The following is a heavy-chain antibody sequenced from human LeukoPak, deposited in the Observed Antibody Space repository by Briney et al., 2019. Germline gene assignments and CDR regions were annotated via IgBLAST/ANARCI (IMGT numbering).Heavy chain of an antibody. CDR1: GYTFTSYY. CDR2: INPSGGST. D-gene: IGHD3-22*01. CDR3: ARGLYYYDSSGYYSDH. Sequence: ASVTVSCKASGYTFTSYYMHWVRQAPGQGLEWMGVINPSGGSTSYAQKFQGRVTMTRDTSTSTVYMELSSLRSEDTAVYYCARGLYYYDSSGYYSDHWGQGTLVTVSS. V-gene: IGHV1-46*01. J-gene: IGHJ4*02.